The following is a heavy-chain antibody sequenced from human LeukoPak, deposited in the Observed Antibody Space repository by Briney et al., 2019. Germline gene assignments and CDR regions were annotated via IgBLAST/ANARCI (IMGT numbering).Heavy chain of an antibody. CDR1: GFTFNGYS. D-gene: IGHD2-2*01. Sequence: GGSLRLSCAASGFTFNGYSMNWFRRAPGKGLEWISYIGSTSGVILYADSVKGRFSISRDNAKNSLYLQMNSLRAEDTAVYFCARGTKYAFDIWGQGTLVTVSP. CDR3: ARGTKYAFDI. V-gene: IGHV3-48*01. J-gene: IGHJ3*02. CDR2: IGSTSGVI.